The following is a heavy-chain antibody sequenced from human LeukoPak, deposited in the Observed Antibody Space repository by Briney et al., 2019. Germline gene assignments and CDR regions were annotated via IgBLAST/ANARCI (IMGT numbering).Heavy chain of an antibody. J-gene: IGHJ5*02. V-gene: IGHV4-4*02. Sequence: GSLRLSCAASGFTVSSNYMSWVRQPPGKGLEWIGEIYHSGSTNYNPSLKSRVTISVDKSKNQFSLKLSSVTAADTAVYYCAREPGAWYSSSWYGRDNRFDPWGQGTLVTVSS. CDR1: GFTVSSNY. CDR3: AREPGAWYSSSWYGRDNRFDP. D-gene: IGHD6-13*01. CDR2: IYHSGST.